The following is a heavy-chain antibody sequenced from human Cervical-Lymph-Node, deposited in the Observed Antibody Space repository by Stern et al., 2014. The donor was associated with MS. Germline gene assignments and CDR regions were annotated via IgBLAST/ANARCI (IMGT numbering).Heavy chain of an antibody. D-gene: IGHD1-1*01. V-gene: IGHV1-69*06. CDR1: GDTFTDYA. CDR3: AREVGSLAMDV. CDR2: ITPIFNSA. Sequence: VQLVQSGGEVKKPGSSVKVSCKASGDTFTDYAISWVRQAPGQGPEWMGGITPIFNSADYAQKFQGRITITADKSRSTAYMELSSLTSDDTAVYYCAREVGSLAMDVWGQGTTVIVSS. J-gene: IGHJ6*01.